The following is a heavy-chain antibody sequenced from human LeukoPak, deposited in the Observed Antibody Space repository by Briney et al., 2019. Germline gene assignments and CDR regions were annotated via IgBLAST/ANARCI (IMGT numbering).Heavy chain of an antibody. V-gene: IGHV1-18*01. CDR3: ARDSGVLRYFNGMDV. D-gene: IGHD3-9*01. CDR1: GYTFTSYG. CDR2: ISAYNGNT. J-gene: IGHJ6*02. Sequence: ASVKVSCKASGYTFTSYGISWVRQAPGQGLEWMGGISAYNGNTNYAQKLQGRVTTTTDTSTSTAYMELRSLRSDDTAVYYCARDSGVLRYFNGMDVWGQGTTVTVSS.